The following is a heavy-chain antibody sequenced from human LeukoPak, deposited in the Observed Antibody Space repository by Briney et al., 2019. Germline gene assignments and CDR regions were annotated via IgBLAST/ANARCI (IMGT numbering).Heavy chain of an antibody. Sequence: SETLSLTCTVSGDSIRNCSWTSIRQPPGKGLDWIGCIYYIGGTNYNPSLKSPVTISVDTSKNRFSLNPRSVTAADTAVYCCARGPTRQYFDSWGQGTLVTVSS. CDR2: IYYIGGT. CDR3: ARGPTRQYFDS. CDR1: GDSIRNCS. J-gene: IGHJ4*02. V-gene: IGHV4-59*01. D-gene: IGHD6-6*01.